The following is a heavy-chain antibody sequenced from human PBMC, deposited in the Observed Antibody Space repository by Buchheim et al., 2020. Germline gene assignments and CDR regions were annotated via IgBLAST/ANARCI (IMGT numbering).Heavy chain of an antibody. D-gene: IGHD2-15*01. Sequence: EVQLVESGGGLVQPGGSLRLSCAASGFTFSSYDMHWVRQATGKGLEWVSAIGTAGDTYYPGSVKGRFTISRENAKNSLYLQMNSLRAGDTAVYYCARGTGRGYCSGGSCYSFRGPATTHFDYWGQGTL. J-gene: IGHJ4*02. CDR1: GFTFSSYD. V-gene: IGHV3-13*01. CDR3: ARGTGRGYCSGGSCYSFRGPATTHFDY. CDR2: IGTAGDT.